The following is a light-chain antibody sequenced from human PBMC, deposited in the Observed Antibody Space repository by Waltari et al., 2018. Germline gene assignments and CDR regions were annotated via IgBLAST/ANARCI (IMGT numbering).Light chain of an antibody. V-gene: IGKV3D-15*01. CDR1: QSLRST. Sequence: EIVLTQSPATLSVSPGERATLSCWARQSLRSTLAWYQQKPAQAPRLLIYDASTRATGIPVRFSGSGSGTYFTLTISSLQSEDFAVYYCQQYTNWPLTFGGGTKVEI. CDR3: QQYTNWPLT. J-gene: IGKJ4*01. CDR2: DAS.